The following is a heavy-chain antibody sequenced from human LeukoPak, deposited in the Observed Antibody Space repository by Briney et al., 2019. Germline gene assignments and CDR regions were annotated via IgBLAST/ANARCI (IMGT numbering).Heavy chain of an antibody. D-gene: IGHD3-10*01. J-gene: IGHJ4*02. CDR2: INPNSGGT. CDR1: GYTFSSYY. Sequence: ASVKVSCKASGYTFSSYYMHWVRQAPGQGLEWMGWINPNSGGTNYAQKFQGRVTMTRDTSTRTAYMELSRLRADDTAMYYCARYYIEGRCFDYWGQGTLVTVSS. V-gene: IGHV1-2*02. CDR3: ARYYIEGRCFDY.